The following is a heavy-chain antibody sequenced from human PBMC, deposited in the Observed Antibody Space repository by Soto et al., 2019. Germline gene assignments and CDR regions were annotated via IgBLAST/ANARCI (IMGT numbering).Heavy chain of an antibody. CDR2: ISYDGTNK. J-gene: IGHJ4*02. D-gene: IGHD1-7*01. CDR3: AKGNWNYGTYFDY. V-gene: IGHV3-30*18. CDR1: GFTFSTYG. Sequence: GGSLRLSCAASGFTFSTYGMHWVRQAPGKGLEWVAVISYDGTNKYYADSVKGRFTISRDNSKNTLYLQMNSLGAEDTAVYYCAKGNWNYGTYFDYWGQGTLVTVSS.